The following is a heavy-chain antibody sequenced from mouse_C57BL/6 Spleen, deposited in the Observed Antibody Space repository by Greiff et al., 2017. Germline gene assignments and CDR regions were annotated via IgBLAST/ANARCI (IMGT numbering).Heavy chain of an antibody. CDR3: ARWGPGGSDY. J-gene: IGHJ2*01. Sequence: QVQLKQPGAELVMPGASVKLSCKASGYTFTSYWMHWVKQRPGQGLEWIGEIDPSDSYTNYNQKFKGKSTLTVDKSSSTAYMQLSSLTSEDSAVYYCARWGPGGSDYWGQGTTLTVSS. D-gene: IGHD1-1*02. CDR1: GYTFTSYW. CDR2: IDPSDSYT. V-gene: IGHV1-69*01.